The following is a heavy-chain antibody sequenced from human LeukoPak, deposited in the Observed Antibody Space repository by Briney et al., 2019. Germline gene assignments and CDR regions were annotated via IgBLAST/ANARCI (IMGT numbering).Heavy chain of an antibody. Sequence: SVKVSCKASGGTFSSYAISWVRQAPGQGLEWMGRIIPILGIANYAQKFQGRVTITADKSTSTAYMELSSLRSEDTAVYYCALDRGDGYNHVYFDYWGQGTLVSVSS. D-gene: IGHD5-24*01. CDR3: ALDRGDGYNHVYFDY. CDR2: IIPILGIA. V-gene: IGHV1-69*04. J-gene: IGHJ4*02. CDR1: GGTFSSYA.